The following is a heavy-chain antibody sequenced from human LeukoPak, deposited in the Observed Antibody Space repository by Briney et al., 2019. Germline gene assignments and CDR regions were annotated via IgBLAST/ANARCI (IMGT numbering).Heavy chain of an antibody. V-gene: IGHV4-39*07. CDR2: VYSSGNT. CDR1: GDSISSSAYT. D-gene: IGHD3-3*01. Sequence: PSETLSLTCTVSGDSISSSAYTWGWIRQPPGKGLEWIGAVYSSGNTHYNPSLKSRVTMSVDTSKYQFSLKLSSVTAADTAVYYCARRGGLTMFGVVTECYFDYWGQGTLATVSS. CDR3: ARRGGLTMFGVVTECYFDY. J-gene: IGHJ4*02.